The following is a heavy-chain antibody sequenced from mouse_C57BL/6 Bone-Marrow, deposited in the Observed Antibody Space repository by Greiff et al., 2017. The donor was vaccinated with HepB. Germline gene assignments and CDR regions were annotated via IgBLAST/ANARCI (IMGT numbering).Heavy chain of an antibody. CDR3: ARYPFYYGSSYWYFDV. V-gene: IGHV3-8*01. CDR1: GYSITSDY. D-gene: IGHD1-1*01. Sequence: EVMLVESGPGLAKPSQTLSLTCSVTGYSITSDYWNWIRKFPGNKLEYMGYISYSGSTYYNPSLKCRISITRYTSKNQYYLQLNSVTTEDTATYYCARYPFYYGSSYWYFDVWGTGTTVTVSS. J-gene: IGHJ1*03. CDR2: ISYSGST.